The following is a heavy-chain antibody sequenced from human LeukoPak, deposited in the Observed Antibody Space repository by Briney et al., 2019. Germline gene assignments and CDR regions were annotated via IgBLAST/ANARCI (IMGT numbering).Heavy chain of an antibody. CDR3: ARVDTVNYYYYMDV. D-gene: IGHD5-18*01. J-gene: IGHJ6*03. CDR2: ISTFNGHT. V-gene: IGHV1-18*01. CDR1: GYTFTTYG. Sequence: ASVRISCKASGYTFTTYGISGVRQAPGHGLEWMGWISTFNGHTNYAQSRQDRVTMTTDTSTSTVYMELSSLISDDTGVYYCARVDTVNYYYYMDVWGNGTPVTVSS.